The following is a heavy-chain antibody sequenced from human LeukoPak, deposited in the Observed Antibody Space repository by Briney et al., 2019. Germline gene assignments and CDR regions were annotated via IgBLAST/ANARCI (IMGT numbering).Heavy chain of an antibody. Sequence: SETLSLTCSVSGGSITYYYWSWIRQPAGKGLEWIGRIQTSGSPKYNPSLKSRVTMSVDTSKNQFSLKLTSVTAADTAIYYCASVRGYSSGWYASGFDPWGQGTLVTVSS. CDR2: IQTSGSP. D-gene: IGHD6-19*01. J-gene: IGHJ5*02. CDR1: GGSITYYY. CDR3: ASVRGYSSGWYASGFDP. V-gene: IGHV4-4*07.